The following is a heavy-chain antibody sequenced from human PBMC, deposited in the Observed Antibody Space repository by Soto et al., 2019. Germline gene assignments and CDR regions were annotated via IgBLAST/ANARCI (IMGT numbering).Heavy chain of an antibody. Sequence: GGSLRLSCAASGFTFSSYGMHWVRQAPGKGLEWVAVIWYDGSNKYYADSVKGRFTISRDNSKNTLYLQMNSLRAEDTAVYYCARDRITMVRGVPTPLDYWGQGTLVTVSS. CDR2: IWYDGSNK. D-gene: IGHD3-10*01. V-gene: IGHV3-33*01. CDR1: GFTFSSYG. CDR3: ARDRITMVRGVPTPLDY. J-gene: IGHJ4*02.